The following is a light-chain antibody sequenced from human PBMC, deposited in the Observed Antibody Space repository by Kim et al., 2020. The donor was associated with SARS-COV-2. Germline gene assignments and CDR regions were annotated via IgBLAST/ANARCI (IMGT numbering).Light chain of an antibody. J-gene: IGLJ1*01. CDR1: KLGDKY. Sequence: LAPGQTASITCSGDKLGDKYACWYQQKPCQSPILVIYQDNKRPSGIPERFSGSNSGNTATLTISGTQAMDEADYYCQAWDTTSYVFGTGTKVTVL. CDR3: QAWDTTSYV. CDR2: QDN. V-gene: IGLV3-1*01.